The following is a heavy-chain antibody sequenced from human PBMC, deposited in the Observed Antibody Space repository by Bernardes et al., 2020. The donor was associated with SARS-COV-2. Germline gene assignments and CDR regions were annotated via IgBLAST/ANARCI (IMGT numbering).Heavy chain of an antibody. CDR3: AREDYSSSWYGGNWFDP. D-gene: IGHD6-13*01. V-gene: IGHV1-2*02. CDR1: GYTFIDYY. Sequence: AGVKVPRKASGYTFIDYYMHWVRQAPGQGLEWMGWINPNSGGTNYAQKFQGRVTMTRDTSISTAYMELSRLRSDDTAVYYCAREDYSSSWYGGNWFDPWGQGTLVTVSS. CDR2: INPNSGGT. J-gene: IGHJ5*02.